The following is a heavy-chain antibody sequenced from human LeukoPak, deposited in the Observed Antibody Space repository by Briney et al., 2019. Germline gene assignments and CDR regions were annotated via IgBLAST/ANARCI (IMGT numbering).Heavy chain of an antibody. CDR1: GGSVSSGSYY. J-gene: IGHJ2*01. V-gene: IGHV4-61*01. CDR3: ARTGQAGAPDL. D-gene: IGHD7-27*01. Sequence: SETLSLTCTVSGGSVSSGSYYWTWIRQPPGKGLEWIGYIYYSGSTNYNPSLKSRVTISVDTSKNQFSLKLSSVTAADTAVYYCARTGQAGAPDLWGRGTLVTVSS. CDR2: IYYSGST.